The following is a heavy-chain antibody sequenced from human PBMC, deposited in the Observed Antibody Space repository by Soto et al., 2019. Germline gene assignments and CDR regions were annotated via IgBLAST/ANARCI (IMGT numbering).Heavy chain of an antibody. D-gene: IGHD6-19*01. CDR1: GFTFNNHA. V-gene: IGHV3-23*01. CDR3: AKDRPRDYSVAAPKGTWFDP. J-gene: IGHJ5*02. Sequence: GGSLRLSCTASGFTFNNHAMTWVRQAPGKGLEWLSTISHTGGTTFYAESVKGRFTISRDNSKNTLYLQMNGLRAEDTALYYCAKDRPRDYSVAAPKGTWFDPWGQGTLVTVSS. CDR2: ISHTGGTT.